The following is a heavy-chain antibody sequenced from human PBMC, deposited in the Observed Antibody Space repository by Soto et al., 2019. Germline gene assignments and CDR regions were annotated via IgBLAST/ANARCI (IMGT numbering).Heavy chain of an antibody. CDR2: IYYSGST. J-gene: IGHJ4*02. CDR1: GGSISSSSYY. V-gene: IGHV4-39*01. D-gene: IGHD6-13*01. Sequence: ASETLSLTCTVSGGSISSSSYYWGWIRQPPGKGLEWIGSIYYSGSTYYNPSLKSRVTISVDTSKNQFSLKLSSVTAADTAVYYCARGNSSSWSYFDYWGQGTLVTVSS. CDR3: ARGNSSSWSYFDY.